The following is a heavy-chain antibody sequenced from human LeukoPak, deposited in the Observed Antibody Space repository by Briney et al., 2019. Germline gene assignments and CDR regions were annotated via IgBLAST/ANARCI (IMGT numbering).Heavy chain of an antibody. D-gene: IGHD5-24*01. Sequence: GGSLRLSCAASGFTFSSYSMNWVRQAPGKGLEWVSSISSSSSYIYYADSVKGRFTISRDNAKNSLYLQMNSLRAEDTAVYYCARVRDGYIMGFDYWGQGTLVTVSS. V-gene: IGHV3-21*01. CDR2: ISSSSSYI. J-gene: IGHJ4*02. CDR3: ARVRDGYIMGFDY. CDR1: GFTFSSYS.